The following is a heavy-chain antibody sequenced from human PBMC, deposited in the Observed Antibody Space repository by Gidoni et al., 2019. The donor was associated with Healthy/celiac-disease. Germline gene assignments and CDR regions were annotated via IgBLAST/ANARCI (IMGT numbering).Heavy chain of an antibody. CDR2: INAGNGNT. J-gene: IGHJ4*02. Sequence: QVQLVQSGAEVKKPGASVKVSCKASGYTFTSYAMHWVRQAPGQRLEWMGWINAGNGNTKYSQKFQGRVTITRDTSASTAYMELSSLRSEDTAVYYCARESSNLRYCSGGSCYEGGGVYWGQGTLVTVSS. CDR1: GYTFTSYA. CDR3: ARESSNLRYCSGGSCYEGGGVY. V-gene: IGHV1-3*01. D-gene: IGHD2-15*01.